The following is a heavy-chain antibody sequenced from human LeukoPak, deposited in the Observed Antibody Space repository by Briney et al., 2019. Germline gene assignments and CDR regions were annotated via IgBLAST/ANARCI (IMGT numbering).Heavy chain of an antibody. J-gene: IGHJ5*02. D-gene: IGHD2-2*02. CDR3: AKGCSPSCYSWFHP. Sequence: PGGSLRLSCVVSGFPFSSYAMSWVRQAPGKGLEWVSGISGSGDDTYYAASVKGRFTISRDNSRNTLYLQMNNLRAEDTAVYYCAKGCSPSCYSWFHPWGQGTLVTVSS. V-gene: IGHV3-23*01. CDR1: GFPFSSYA. CDR2: ISGSGDDT.